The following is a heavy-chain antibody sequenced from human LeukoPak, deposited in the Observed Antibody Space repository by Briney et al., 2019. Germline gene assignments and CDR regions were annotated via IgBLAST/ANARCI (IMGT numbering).Heavy chain of an antibody. J-gene: IGHJ4*02. CDR2: IDSYNSM. CDR3: ARYASYKYSGTYYYDY. V-gene: IGHV3-69-1*02. Sequence: GGSLRLSCAASGFTFDIYTMIWVRQAPGKGLEWVSSIDSYNSMYYADSLKGRFTISRDNAKNSLYLQMNSLGAEDTAVYYCARYASYKYSGTYYYDYWGQGTLVSVSS. D-gene: IGHD1-26*01. CDR1: GFTFDIYT.